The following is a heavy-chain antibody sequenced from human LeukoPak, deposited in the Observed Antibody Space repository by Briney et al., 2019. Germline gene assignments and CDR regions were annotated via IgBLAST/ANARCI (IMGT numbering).Heavy chain of an antibody. CDR2: IYYSGST. D-gene: IGHD6-13*01. V-gene: IGHV4-61*01. CDR3: ARDQEDGSSWPHYFDY. J-gene: IGHJ4*02. Sequence: PSETLSLTCTVSGGSIRSSYYYWSWIRQPPGKGLEWIGYIYYSGSTNYNPSLKSRVTISVDTSKNQFSLKLSSVTAADTAVYYCARDQEDGSSWPHYFDYWGQGTLVTVSS. CDR1: GGSIRSSYYY.